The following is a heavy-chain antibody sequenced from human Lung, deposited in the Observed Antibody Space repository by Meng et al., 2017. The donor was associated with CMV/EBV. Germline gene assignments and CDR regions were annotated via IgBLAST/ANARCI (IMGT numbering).Heavy chain of an antibody. D-gene: IGHD6-19*01. J-gene: IGHJ4*02. CDR2: IYHSGST. Sequence: VQWKEPGPGLVKPSGTRSLTWAVSGGSISSSNWWSWVRQPPGKGLEWIGEIYHSGSTNYNPSLKSRVTISVDKSKNQFSLNLSSVTAADTAVYYCARVGQWLPIDYWGQGTLVTVSS. V-gene: IGHV4-4*02. CDR3: ARVGQWLPIDY. CDR1: GGSISSSNW.